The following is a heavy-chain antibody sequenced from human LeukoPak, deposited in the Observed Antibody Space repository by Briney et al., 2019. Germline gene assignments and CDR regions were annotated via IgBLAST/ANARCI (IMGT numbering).Heavy chain of an antibody. J-gene: IGHJ6*02. CDR1: GFTFSSYA. D-gene: IGHD3-10*01. Sequence: GGSLRLSCAASGFTFSSYAMSWVRQAPGKGLEWVSAISGSGGSTYYADSVKGRFTISRDNSKNTLYLQMNSLRAEDTAVYYCAKFGTRHYYYDRMDVWGQGTTVTVSS. V-gene: IGHV3-23*01. CDR3: AKFGTRHYYYDRMDV. CDR2: ISGSGGST.